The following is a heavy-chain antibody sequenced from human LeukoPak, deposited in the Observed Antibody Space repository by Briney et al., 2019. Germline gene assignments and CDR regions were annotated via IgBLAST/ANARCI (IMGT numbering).Heavy chain of an antibody. Sequence: SETLSLTCTVSGGSISSYYWSWIRQPPGKGLEWIGYIYYSGSTNYNPSLKSRVTISVDRSKNQSSLKLSSVTAADTAVYYCAREVKGYSYGYTGYYFDYWGQGTLVTVSS. V-gene: IGHV4-59*12. CDR1: GGSISSYY. J-gene: IGHJ4*02. D-gene: IGHD5-18*01. CDR3: AREVKGYSYGYTGYYFDY. CDR2: IYYSGST.